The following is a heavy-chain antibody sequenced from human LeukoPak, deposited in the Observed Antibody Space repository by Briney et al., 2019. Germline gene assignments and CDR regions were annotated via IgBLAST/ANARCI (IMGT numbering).Heavy chain of an antibody. CDR2: ICYDGSNK. J-gene: IGHJ6*02. CDR3: ARASLWFGELWYYGMDV. CDR1: GFTFSSYG. Sequence: GRSLRLSCAASGFTFSSYGMHWVRQAPGKGLEWVAVICYDGSNKYYADSVKGRFTISRDNSKNTLYLQMNSLRAEDTAVYYCARASLWFGELWYYGMDVWGQGTTVTVSS. D-gene: IGHD3-10*01. V-gene: IGHV3-33*01.